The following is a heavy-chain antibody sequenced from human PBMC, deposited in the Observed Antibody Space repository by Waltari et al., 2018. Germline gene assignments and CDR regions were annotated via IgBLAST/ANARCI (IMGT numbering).Heavy chain of an antibody. J-gene: IGHJ6*03. CDR2: ISYDGSQK. CDR3: AKCGGLLWFKESRYMDV. Sequence: QVQLVESGGGVVQPGRSLRLSCAASGFTFTNYGMHWVRQAPGKGLERVAVISYDGSQKHYADSLKGRFTISRDNSKKSLYLEMNSLRTEDTAVYYCAKCGGLLWFKESRYMDVWGKGTTVTVSS. V-gene: IGHV3-30*18. D-gene: IGHD3-10*01. CDR1: GFTFTNYG.